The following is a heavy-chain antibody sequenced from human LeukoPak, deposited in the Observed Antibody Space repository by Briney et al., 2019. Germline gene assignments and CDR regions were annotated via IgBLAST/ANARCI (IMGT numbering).Heavy chain of an antibody. J-gene: IGHJ4*02. CDR1: GYTFTHNF. CDR2: INPSGDNT. D-gene: IGHD5-24*01. CDR3: AYSSRDDYSPMLFFDY. V-gene: IGHV1-46*01. Sequence: ASVKVSCKASGYTFTHNFMHWVRQAPGQGLEWMGIINPSGDNTWYAQKFQGRVTMTRDMATSTDYMEVNSLRSEDTAVYYCAYSSRDDYSPMLFFDYWGQGTLVTVSS.